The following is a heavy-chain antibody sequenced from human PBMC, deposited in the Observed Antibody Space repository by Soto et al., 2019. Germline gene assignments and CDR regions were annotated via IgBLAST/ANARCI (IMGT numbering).Heavy chain of an antibody. CDR2: ITGSGGIT. CDR3: AKCLQIHWNYDAYDI. J-gene: IGHJ3*02. V-gene: IGHV3-23*01. CDR1: GFMLSTYS. Sequence: PGGSLRLSCAASGFMLSTYSMSWVRQAPGKGLEWVSHITGSGGITYYADSVKGRFTISRDTSSNTLYLQMNSLRAEDTALYYCAKCLQIHWNYDAYDIWGQGTMVTVSS. D-gene: IGHD1-7*01.